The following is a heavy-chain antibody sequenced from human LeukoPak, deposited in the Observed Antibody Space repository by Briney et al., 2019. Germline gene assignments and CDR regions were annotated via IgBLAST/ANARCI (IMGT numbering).Heavy chain of an antibody. V-gene: IGHV4-34*01. J-gene: IGHJ6*02. CDR3: ARSSPLYYDFWSGYYTSYYGMDV. CDR2: INHSGST. D-gene: IGHD3-3*01. Sequence: SETLSLTCAVYGGSFSGYYWSWIRQPPGKGLEWIGEINHSGSTNYNPSLKSRVTVSVDTSKNQFSLKLSSVTAADTAVYYCARSSPLYYDFWSGYYTSYYGMDVWGQGTTVTVSS. CDR1: GGSFSGYY.